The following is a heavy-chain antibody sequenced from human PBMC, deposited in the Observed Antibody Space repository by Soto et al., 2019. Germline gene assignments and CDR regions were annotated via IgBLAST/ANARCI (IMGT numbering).Heavy chain of an antibody. Sequence: EVQLVESGGGLVQPGGSLRLSCAASGFTFSSYEMNWVRQAPGKGLEWVSYISSSGSTIYYADSVKGRFTISRDNAKNSLYLQMNSLRAEDTAVYYCARVIAEVNWFDPWGQGTLVTVSS. CDR2: ISSSGSTI. CDR3: ARVIAEVNWFDP. J-gene: IGHJ5*02. CDR1: GFTFSSYE. V-gene: IGHV3-48*03.